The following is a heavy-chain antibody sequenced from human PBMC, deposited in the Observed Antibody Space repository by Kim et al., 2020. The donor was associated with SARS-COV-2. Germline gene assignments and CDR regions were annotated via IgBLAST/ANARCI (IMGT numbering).Heavy chain of an antibody. Sequence: SETLSLTCTVSGGSISSYYWSWIRQPPGKGLEWIGYIYYSGSTNYNPSLKSRVTISVDTSKNQFSLKLSSVTAADTAVYYCARARWLQSTGGFDYWGQEPWSPSPQ. V-gene: IGHV4-59*13. J-gene: IGHJ4*01. D-gene: IGHD5-12*01. CDR1: GGSISSYY. CDR3: ARARWLQSTGGFDY. CDR2: IYYSGST.